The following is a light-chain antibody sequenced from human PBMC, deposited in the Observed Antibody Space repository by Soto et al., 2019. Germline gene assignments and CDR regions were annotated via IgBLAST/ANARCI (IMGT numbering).Light chain of an antibody. Sequence: QSALTQPRSVSGSPGQSVTISCTGTSSDVGGYNYVSWYQQHPGKAPKLMIYDVSKRPSGVPDRFSGSKSGNTASLTISGLQADDEADYYCSSYTTSATLVFGGGTKVTVL. CDR2: DVS. J-gene: IGLJ3*02. CDR1: SSDVGGYNY. V-gene: IGLV2-11*01. CDR3: SSYTTSATLV.